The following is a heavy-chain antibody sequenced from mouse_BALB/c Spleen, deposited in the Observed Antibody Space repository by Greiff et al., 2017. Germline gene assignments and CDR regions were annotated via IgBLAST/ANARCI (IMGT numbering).Heavy chain of an antibody. CDR3: ARDRRMDY. J-gene: IGHJ4*01. V-gene: IGHV5-6-3*01. CDR1: GFTFSSYG. Sequence: EVQLQQSGGGLVQPGGSLKLSCAASGFTFSSYGMSWVRQTPDKRLELVATINSNGGSTYYPDSVKGRFTISRDNAKNTLYLQMSSLKSEDTAMYYCARDRRMDYWGQGTSVTVSS. CDR2: INSNGGST.